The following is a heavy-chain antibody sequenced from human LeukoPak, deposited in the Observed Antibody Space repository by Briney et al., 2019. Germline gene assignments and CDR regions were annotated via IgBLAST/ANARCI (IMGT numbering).Heavy chain of an antibody. V-gene: IGHV1-69*02. CDR1: GGTFSSYT. Sequence: GASVKVSCKASGGTFSSYTISWVRQAPGQGLEWMGRIIPTLGIANYAQKFQGRVTITADKSTSTAYMELSSLRSEDTAVYYCARAMDYSNYARYFDYWGQGTLVTVSS. CDR3: ARAMDYSNYARYFDY. J-gene: IGHJ4*02. CDR2: IIPTLGIA. D-gene: IGHD4-11*01.